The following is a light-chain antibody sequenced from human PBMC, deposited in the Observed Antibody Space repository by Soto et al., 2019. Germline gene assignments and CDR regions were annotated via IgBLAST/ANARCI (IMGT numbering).Light chain of an antibody. CDR3: SSYTNTDTLV. J-gene: IGLJ2*01. V-gene: IGLV2-14*01. CDR1: TSDVGGYNH. Sequence: QSVLIQPASVSGSPGQSITISCTGTTSDVGGYNHVSWFQQHPGKVPKLMIYDVNNRPSGVSNRFSGSKSGNTASLTISGLQAEDEDDYYCSSYTNTDTLVFGGGTKVTVL. CDR2: DVN.